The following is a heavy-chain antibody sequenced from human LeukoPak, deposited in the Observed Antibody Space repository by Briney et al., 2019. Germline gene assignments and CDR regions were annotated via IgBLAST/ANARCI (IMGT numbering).Heavy chain of an antibody. V-gene: IGHV4-39*07. J-gene: IGHJ4*02. Sequence: SETLSLTCTVSGGSISSSSYYWGWIRQPPGKGLEWIGSIYYSGSTYYNPSLKSRVTISVDRSKNQFSLKLSSVTAADTAVYYCAGPAVGSSHYFDYWGQGTLVTVSS. CDR3: AGPAVGSSHYFDY. CDR2: IYYSGST. CDR1: GGSISSSSYY. D-gene: IGHD3-10*01.